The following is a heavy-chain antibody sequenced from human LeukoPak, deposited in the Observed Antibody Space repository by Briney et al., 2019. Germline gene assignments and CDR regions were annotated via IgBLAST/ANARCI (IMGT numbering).Heavy chain of an antibody. V-gene: IGHV4-34*01. CDR1: GGSFSGYY. CDR3: ARTTYYYGRSGWFDP. J-gene: IGHJ5*02. D-gene: IGHD3-10*01. CDR2: INHSGSA. Sequence: SETLSLTCAVYGGSFSGYYWSWIRQPPGKGLEWIGEINHSGSANYNPSLKSRVTISVDTSKNQFSLKLGSVTAADTAVYYCARTTYYYGRSGWFDPWGQGTLVTVSS.